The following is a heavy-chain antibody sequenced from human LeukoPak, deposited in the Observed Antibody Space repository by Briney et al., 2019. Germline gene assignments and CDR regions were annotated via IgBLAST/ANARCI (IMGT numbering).Heavy chain of an antibody. CDR2: IYHSGST. J-gene: IGHJ6*02. CDR3: ARDPSCSSSSYYYYYGMDV. Sequence: KTSETLSLTCTVSGGSISRHYWSWIRQPPGKGLEWIGYIYHSGSTNYNPSLKSRVTISVDTSKNQFSLKVSSVTAADTAVYYCARDPSCSSSSYYYYYGMDVWGQGTTVTVSS. D-gene: IGHD6-13*01. CDR1: GGSISRHY. V-gene: IGHV4-59*11.